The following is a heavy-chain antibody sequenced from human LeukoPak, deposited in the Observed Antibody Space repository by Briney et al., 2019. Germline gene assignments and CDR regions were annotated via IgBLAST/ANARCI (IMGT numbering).Heavy chain of an antibody. CDR2: ISGSGGST. Sequence: GGSLRLSCAASGFTFSSYAMSWVRQAPGKGLEWVSAISGSGGSTYYADSVKGRFTISRDNAKNSLYLQMNSLRAEDTAVYYCARDMRDYGDYVDYWGQGTLVTVSS. J-gene: IGHJ4*02. CDR1: GFTFSSYA. CDR3: ARDMRDYGDYVDY. D-gene: IGHD4-17*01. V-gene: IGHV3-23*01.